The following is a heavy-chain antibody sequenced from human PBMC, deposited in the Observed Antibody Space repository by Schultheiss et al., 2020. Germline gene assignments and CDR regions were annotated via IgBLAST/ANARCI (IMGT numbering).Heavy chain of an antibody. J-gene: IGHJ6*02. CDR1: GFTFSSYG. D-gene: IGHD3-3*01. CDR3: ARNSEWLFATNYGMDV. CDR2: ISYDGSNK. V-gene: IGHV3-30*03. Sequence: GGSLRLSCAASGFTFSSYGMHWVRQAPGKGLEWVAVISYDGSNKYYADSVKGRFTISRDNSKNTLYLQMNSLRAEDTAVYYCARNSEWLFATNYGMDVWGQGTTVNGSS.